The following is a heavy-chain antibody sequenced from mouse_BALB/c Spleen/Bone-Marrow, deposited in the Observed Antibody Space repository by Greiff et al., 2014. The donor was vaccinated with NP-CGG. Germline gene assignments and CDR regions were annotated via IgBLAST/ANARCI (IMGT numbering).Heavy chain of an antibody. CDR2: IHPNSGNT. D-gene: IGHD2-14*01. J-gene: IGHJ1*01. CDR3: ARSYRFWYFDV. CDR1: SFTFTSSW. Sequence: VQLQQSGSVLVRPGTSVNLSCKASSFTFTSSWMHWAKQRPGQGLEWIGDIHPNSGNTYYNEKFKGKATLTVDSSSSTAYVDLSSLTSEDSAVYFCARSYRFWYFDVWGAGTTVTVSS. V-gene: IGHV1S130*01.